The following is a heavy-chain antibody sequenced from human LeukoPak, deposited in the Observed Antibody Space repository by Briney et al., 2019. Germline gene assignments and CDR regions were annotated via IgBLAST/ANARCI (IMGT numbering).Heavy chain of an antibody. Sequence: GGSLRLSCAASGFTFSSYATSWVRQAPGKGLEWVSAISGSGGSTYYADSVKGRFTISRDNSKNTLYLQMNSLRTEDTAVYYCAKDPAAAGTGGYFDYWGQGTLVTVSS. J-gene: IGHJ4*02. CDR1: GFTFSSYA. D-gene: IGHD6-13*01. V-gene: IGHV3-23*01. CDR3: AKDPAAAGTGGYFDY. CDR2: ISGSGGST.